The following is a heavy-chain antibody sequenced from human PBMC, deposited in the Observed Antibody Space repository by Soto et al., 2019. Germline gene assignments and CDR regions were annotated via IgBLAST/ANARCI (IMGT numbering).Heavy chain of an antibody. V-gene: IGHV3-30*18. Sequence: AQLVESGGGVVQPGRSLRLSCAASGFTFSSHGMHWVRQAPGKGLEWVAVISYDSTEKYFGDSVKGRFAISRDNSKNIVFLQMNSLRADDTAVYYCVKDVWFGEVGVQFEDWGQGTLVSVSS. CDR1: GFTFSSHG. J-gene: IGHJ4*02. CDR2: ISYDSTEK. CDR3: VKDVWFGEVGVQFED. D-gene: IGHD3-10*01.